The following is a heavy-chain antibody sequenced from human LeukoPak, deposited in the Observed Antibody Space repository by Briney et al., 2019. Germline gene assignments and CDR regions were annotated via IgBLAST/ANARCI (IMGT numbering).Heavy chain of an antibody. CDR1: GFKFSDYS. CDR2: ISSSSAFI. D-gene: IGHD1-26*01. CDR3: AGVFPRIVGTGGGDY. Sequence: GGSLRLSCAASGFKFSDYSMNWVRQAPGKGLEWVSSISSSSAFIYYADSVKGRFTISRDNAKNSLYLQLNSLRAEDTAMYYWAGVFPRIVGTGGGDYWGQGILVTVSS. V-gene: IGHV3-21*01. J-gene: IGHJ4*02.